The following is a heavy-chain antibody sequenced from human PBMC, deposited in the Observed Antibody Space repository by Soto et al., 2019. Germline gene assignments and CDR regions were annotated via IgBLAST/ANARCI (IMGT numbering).Heavy chain of an antibody. V-gene: IGHV3-23*01. CDR2: ISGSGGST. CDR1: GFTFSSYA. Sequence: EVQLLESGGGLVQPGGSLRLSCAASGFTFSSYAMSWVRQAPGKGLEWVSAISGSGGSTYYADSVKGRCTISRDNSKNTVYLQMNSLRGEDTAVYYCAKFSKYAFDIWGQGTMVTVSS. J-gene: IGHJ3*02. CDR3: AKFSKYAFDI.